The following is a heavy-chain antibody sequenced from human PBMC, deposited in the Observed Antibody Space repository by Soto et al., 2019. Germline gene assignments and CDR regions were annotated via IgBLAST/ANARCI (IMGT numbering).Heavy chain of an antibody. J-gene: IGHJ5*02. CDR3: ARGEWFDP. Sequence: SETLSLTCTVSGGSVSSGSYYWSWIRQPPGKGLEWIGYIYYSGSTNYNPSLKSRVTISVDTSKNQFSLKLSSVTAADTAVYYCARGEWFDPWGQGTLVTVSS. CDR1: GGSVSSGSYY. V-gene: IGHV4-61*01. CDR2: IYYSGST.